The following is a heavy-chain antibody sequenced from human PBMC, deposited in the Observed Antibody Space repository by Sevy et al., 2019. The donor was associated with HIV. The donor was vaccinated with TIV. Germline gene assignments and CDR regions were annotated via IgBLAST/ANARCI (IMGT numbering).Heavy chain of an antibody. CDR2: IKSKTDAGTT. D-gene: IGHD3-22*01. CDR3: TTDPYDSSGYYYLAYFDY. Sequence: GGSLRLSCAASGFTFSNAWMSWVRQAPGKGLEWVGRIKSKTDAGTTDYAAPVKGRFTISRDDSKNTLYLQMNSLKTEDTAVYYCTTDPYDSSGYYYLAYFDYWGQGTLVTVSS. J-gene: IGHJ4*02. CDR1: GFTFSNAW. V-gene: IGHV3-15*01.